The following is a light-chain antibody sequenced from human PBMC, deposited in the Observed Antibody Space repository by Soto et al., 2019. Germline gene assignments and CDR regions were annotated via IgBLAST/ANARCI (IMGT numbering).Light chain of an antibody. Sequence: DIPLTQSPSTLSASVGDRVTITCRASQSISRWLAWYQQKPGTAPKLLIYGASTLESGVPSRFSGIRSGTEFTLTVSSLQPDDFATYYCQQYNDSFPYTFGQGTKLEIK. J-gene: IGKJ2*01. CDR2: GAS. CDR3: QQYNDSFPYT. V-gene: IGKV1-5*03. CDR1: QSISRW.